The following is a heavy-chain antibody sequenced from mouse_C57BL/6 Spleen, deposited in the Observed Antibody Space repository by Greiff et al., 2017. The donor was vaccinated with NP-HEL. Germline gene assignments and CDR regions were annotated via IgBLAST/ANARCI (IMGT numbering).Heavy chain of an antibody. Sequence: QVQLQQSGAELVKPGASVKISCKASGYAFSSYWMNWVKQRPGKGLEWIGQIYPGDGDTNYNGKFKGKATLTADKSSSTAYMPLSSLTSEDSAVYFCARRGDDGYFDYWGQGTTLTVSS. V-gene: IGHV1-80*01. CDR1: GYAFSSYW. D-gene: IGHD2-3*01. CDR3: ARRGDDGYFDY. CDR2: IYPGDGDT. J-gene: IGHJ2*01.